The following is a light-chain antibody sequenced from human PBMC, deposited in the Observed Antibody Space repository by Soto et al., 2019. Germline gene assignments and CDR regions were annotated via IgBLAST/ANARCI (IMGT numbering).Light chain of an antibody. Sequence: VLTQPPSASGTPGQRVTISCSGSSSNIESNTVYWYQQLPGMAPRLLIHTNDRRPSGVPDRFSGSKSGTSASLAISGLQSEDEADYYCLAWDDSLNGNLFGTGTKVTV. V-gene: IGLV1-44*01. CDR3: LAWDDSLNGNL. CDR2: TND. CDR1: SSNIESNT. J-gene: IGLJ1*01.